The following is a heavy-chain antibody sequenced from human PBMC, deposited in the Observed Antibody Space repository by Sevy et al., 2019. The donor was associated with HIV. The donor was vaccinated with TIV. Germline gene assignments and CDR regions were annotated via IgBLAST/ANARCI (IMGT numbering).Heavy chain of an antibody. V-gene: IGHV1-18*01. Sequence: ASVKVSCKVSGYTCSTYRITWVRRAPRQGLEWMGWISPHNGDTNYARKLQGKVSMTTDTSTTTAYMELRGLTSDDTALYYCARAFCSGGRCYSLAYWGQGTLVTVSS. D-gene: IGHD2-15*01. CDR3: ARAFCSGGRCYSLAY. CDR2: ISPHNGDT. CDR1: GYTCSTYR. J-gene: IGHJ4*02.